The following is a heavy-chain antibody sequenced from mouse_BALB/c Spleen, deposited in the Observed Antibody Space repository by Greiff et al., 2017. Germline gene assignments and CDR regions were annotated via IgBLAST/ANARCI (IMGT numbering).Heavy chain of an antibody. CDR3: ARGGNYYGTSRGFAY. J-gene: IGHJ3*01. CDR1: GYTFTNYW. CDR2: IYPGGGYT. Sequence: VQLQQSGAELVRPGTSVKISCKASGYTFTNYWLGWVKQRPGHGLEWIGDIYPGGGYTNYNEKFKGKATLTADTSSSTAYMQLSSLTSEDSAVYVCARGGNYYGTSRGFAYWGEGTLVTVSA. V-gene: IGHV1-63*02. D-gene: IGHD1-1*01.